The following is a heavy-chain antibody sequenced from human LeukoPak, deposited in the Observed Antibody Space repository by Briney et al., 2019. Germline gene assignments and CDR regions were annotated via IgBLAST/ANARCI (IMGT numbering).Heavy chain of an antibody. CDR2: IIPILGIA. D-gene: IGHD3-22*01. CDR3: ARGGGYYDSSGYGPSHDAFDI. CDR1: GGTFSSHA. Sequence: ASVNVSCKASGGTFSSHAISWVRQAPGQGLEWMGRIIPILGIANYAQKFQGRVTITADESTSTAYMELSSLRSEDTAVYYCARGGGYYDSSGYGPSHDAFDIWGQGTMVTVSS. J-gene: IGHJ3*02. V-gene: IGHV1-69*10.